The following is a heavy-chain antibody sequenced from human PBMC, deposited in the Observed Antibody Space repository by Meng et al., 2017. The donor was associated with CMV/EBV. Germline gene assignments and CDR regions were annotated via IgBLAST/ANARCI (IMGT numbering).Heavy chain of an antibody. J-gene: IGHJ4*02. CDR2: IHHSGST. V-gene: IGHV4-34*01. CDR1: GGSFRGYY. D-gene: IGHD5-18*01. CDR3: ARGRPPGYSYGGYFDY. Sequence: GGSFRGYYWRWIRQPPGKGLEWIGEIHHSGSTNYNPSLKSRVTISVDTSKNQFSLKLSSVTAADTAVYYCARGRPPGYSYGGYFDYWGQGTLVTVSS.